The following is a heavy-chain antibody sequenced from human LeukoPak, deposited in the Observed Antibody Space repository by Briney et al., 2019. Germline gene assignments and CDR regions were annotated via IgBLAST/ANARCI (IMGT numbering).Heavy chain of an antibody. CDR1: GYKFIDDY. CDR3: APIAEAYTSWWKV. CDR2: INPDSGFT. V-gene: IGHV1-2*02. J-gene: IGHJ4*02. Sequence: ASVKVSCKASGYKFIDDYMHWVRQAPGQGLEFMGWINPDSGFTNYAQKFKGRVTMTRDTSISTAYLEVRSLTSDDTAVYYCAPIAEAYTSWWKVWGQGTLVTVSS. D-gene: IGHD3-16*01.